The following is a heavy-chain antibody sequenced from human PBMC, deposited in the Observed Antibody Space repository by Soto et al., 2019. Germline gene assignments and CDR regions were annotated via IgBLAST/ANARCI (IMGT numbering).Heavy chain of an antibody. J-gene: IGHJ6*02. CDR3: AKGAVAGTPTSYYYYGMDV. Sequence: QVQLLQSGAAVKKPGSSVRVSCEASGGTIRTYAISWVRQAPGQGLEWMGEIIPIFGKVHYAQKFQGRVTISADESPTTVYLNLSSMTSEDPGVYYCAKGAVAGTPTSYYYYGMDVWGQGTTVTVS. D-gene: IGHD6-19*01. V-gene: IGHV1-69*12. CDR1: GGTIRTYA. CDR2: IIPIFGKV.